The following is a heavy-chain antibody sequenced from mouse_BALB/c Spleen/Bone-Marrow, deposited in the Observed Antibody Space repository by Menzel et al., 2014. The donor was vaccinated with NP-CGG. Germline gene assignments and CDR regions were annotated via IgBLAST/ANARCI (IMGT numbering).Heavy chain of an antibody. CDR3: ARSGSSSGYFDY. J-gene: IGHJ2*01. CDR1: GFTFSSFA. Sequence: EVKVEESGGGLVQPGGSRKLSCAASGFTFSSFAMHWVRQAPEKGLEWVAYISSGSSTIYYADTVMGRFTISRDSPKNTLFLQMTSLRSEDTAMYYCARSGSSSGYFDYWGQGTTLTVSS. V-gene: IGHV5-17*02. CDR2: ISSGSSTI. D-gene: IGHD1-1*01.